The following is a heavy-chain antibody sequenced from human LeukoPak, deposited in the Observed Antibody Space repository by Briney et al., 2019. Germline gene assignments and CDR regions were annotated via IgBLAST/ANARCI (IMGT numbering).Heavy chain of an antibody. Sequence: PSQTLSLTCTVSGGSINSGGYYWTWIRQPPGEGLEWIAYFSHSGSTFYNPPLKSRVTISLDTSKNQFSLNLRSVTAADTAVYYCAGQNIPTPHDYWGQGTQVTVSS. J-gene: IGHJ4*02. V-gene: IGHV4-30-2*01. CDR2: FSHSGST. CDR1: GGSINSGGYY. D-gene: IGHD2-2*02. CDR3: AGQNIPTPHDY.